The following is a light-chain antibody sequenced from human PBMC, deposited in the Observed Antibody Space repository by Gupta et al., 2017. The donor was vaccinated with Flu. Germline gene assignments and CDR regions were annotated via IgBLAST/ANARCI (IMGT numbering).Light chain of an antibody. Sequence: SLSQGERAPLCCRDSETVRHVLGWYQQRACQPPRVLNYDASNRDTGVPARFSGRGSGTDFTLTIRRLEPEDFAVYYCQHRSGWPAFGGGTRVEIK. CDR2: DAS. CDR3: QHRSGWPA. CDR1: ETVRHV. V-gene: IGKV3-11*01. J-gene: IGKJ4*01.